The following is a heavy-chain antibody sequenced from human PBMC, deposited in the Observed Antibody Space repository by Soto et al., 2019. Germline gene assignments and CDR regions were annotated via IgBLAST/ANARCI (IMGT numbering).Heavy chain of an antibody. Sequence: AASGFTFSSYSMNWVRQAPGKGLEWVSSISSSSSYIYYADSVKGRFTISRDNAENSLYLQMNSLRAEDTAVYYCARGPWLQSSDYWGQGTLVTVTS. CDR3: ARGPWLQSSDY. D-gene: IGHD5-12*01. V-gene: IGHV3-21*01. CDR1: GFTFSSYS. J-gene: IGHJ4*02. CDR2: ISSSSSYI.